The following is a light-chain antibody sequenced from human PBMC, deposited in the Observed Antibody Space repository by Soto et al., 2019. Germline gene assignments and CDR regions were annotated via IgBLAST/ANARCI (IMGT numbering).Light chain of an antibody. V-gene: IGKV1-5*03. CDR1: QSLSSW. CDR3: QQYKSYSDT. Sequence: DIQMTHSPSTLSASVGDRVTITCRASQSLSSWLAWYQQKPGKAPKLLIYKASSLESGVPSRFSGSGSGTEFTLTISRLQPDDFSTYYCQQYKSYSDTFGQGTKLETK. J-gene: IGKJ2*01. CDR2: KAS.